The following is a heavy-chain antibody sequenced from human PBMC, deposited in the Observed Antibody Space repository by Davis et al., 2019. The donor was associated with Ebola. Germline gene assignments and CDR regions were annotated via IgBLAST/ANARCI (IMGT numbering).Heavy chain of an antibody. J-gene: IGHJ6*02. CDR1: GGSISSSSYY. D-gene: IGHD1/OR15-1a*01. CDR2: IYYSGST. V-gene: IGHV4-61*05. Sequence: SETLSLTCTVSGGSISSSSYYWGWIRQPPGKGLEWIGYIYYSGSTNYNPSLKSRVTISVDTSKNQFSLKLSSVTAADTAVYYCARFRRTFYYYYGMDVWGQGTTVTVSS. CDR3: ARFRRTFYYYYGMDV.